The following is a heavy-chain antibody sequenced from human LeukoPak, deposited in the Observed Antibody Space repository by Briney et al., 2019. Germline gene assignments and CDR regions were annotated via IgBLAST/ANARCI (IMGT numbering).Heavy chain of an antibody. Sequence: ASVKVSCKASGYTFTSYYMHWVRQAPGQGLEWMGIINPSGGSTSYAQKFQGRVTMTRDTSTSTVYMELSSLRSEDTAVYYCARDGRSLLWFGETPGRWFDPWGQGTLVTVSS. CDR2: INPSGGST. V-gene: IGHV1-46*01. CDR3: ARDGRSLLWFGETPGRWFDP. J-gene: IGHJ5*02. CDR1: GYTFTSYY. D-gene: IGHD3-10*01.